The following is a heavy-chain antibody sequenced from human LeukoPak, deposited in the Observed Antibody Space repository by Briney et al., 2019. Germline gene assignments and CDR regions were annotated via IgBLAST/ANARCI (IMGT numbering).Heavy chain of an antibody. CDR1: GYTFADYY. CDR3: ATLGGHSLAAQSGY. Sequence: ASVKVSCKASGYTFADYYIHWVRQAPGQGLEWMGWINPNTGGTHYAQNFQGRVTMTRDTSITTAYMELSRLISDDTALYYCATLGGHSLAAQSGYWGQGTLVTVSS. V-gene: IGHV1-2*02. CDR2: INPNTGGT. J-gene: IGHJ4*02. D-gene: IGHD2-15*01.